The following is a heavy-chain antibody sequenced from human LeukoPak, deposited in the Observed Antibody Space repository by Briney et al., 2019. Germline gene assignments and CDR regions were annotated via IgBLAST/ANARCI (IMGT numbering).Heavy chain of an antibody. V-gene: IGHV4-31*03. J-gene: IGHJ4*02. CDR2: IYYSGST. D-gene: IGHD5-18*01. CDR3: ARGMGGGYSYGYYFDY. CDR1: GCSISSGGYY. Sequence: SETLSLTCTVSGCSISSGGYYWSWIRQHPGKGLEWIGYIYYSGSTYYNPSLKSRVTISVDTSKNQFSLKLSSVTAADTVVYYCARGMGGGYSYGYYFDYWGQGTLVTVSS.